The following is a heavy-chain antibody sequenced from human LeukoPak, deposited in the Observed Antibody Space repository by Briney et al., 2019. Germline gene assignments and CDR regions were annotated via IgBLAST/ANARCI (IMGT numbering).Heavy chain of an antibody. CDR1: GFTFSSYG. CDR2: IRYDGSNK. CDR3: AKDEEGYSGKRRRVFDY. Sequence: GGSLRLSCAASGFTFSSYGMHWVRQAPCKGLEWVAFIRYDGSNKYYADSVKGRFTISRDNSKNTLYLQMNSLRAEDTAVYYCAKDEEGYSGKRRRVFDYWGQGTLVTVSS. V-gene: IGHV3-30*02. D-gene: IGHD5-12*01. J-gene: IGHJ4*02.